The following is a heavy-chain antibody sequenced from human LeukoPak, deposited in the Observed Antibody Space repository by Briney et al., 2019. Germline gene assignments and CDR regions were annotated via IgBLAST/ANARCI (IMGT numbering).Heavy chain of an antibody. Sequence: SETLSLTCTVSGGSISSYYWSWIRRPPGKGLEWIGYIYYSGSTNYSPSLKSRVTISVDTSKNQFSLKLSSVTAADTAVHYCARGILTGYYQFDYWGQGTLVTVSS. J-gene: IGHJ4*02. CDR2: IYYSGST. D-gene: IGHD3-9*01. CDR1: GGSISSYY. V-gene: IGHV4-59*01. CDR3: ARGILTGYYQFDY.